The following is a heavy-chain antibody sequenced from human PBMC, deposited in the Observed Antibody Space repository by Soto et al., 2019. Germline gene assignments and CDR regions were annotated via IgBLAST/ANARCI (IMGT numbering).Heavy chain of an antibody. V-gene: IGHV3-23*01. CDR2: ISGSGGGT. J-gene: IGHJ3*02. D-gene: IGHD3-22*01. Sequence: EVQLLESGGGLVQPGGSLRLSCAASGFTFSSYAMTWVRQAPGKGLEWVAAISGSGGGTNYADSVKGRFTISRDNSKNTLYVKTNSLIAEDTAVYYFSKVLNSSGFFDAFAIWGQGTMVTVSS. CDR1: GFTFSSYA. CDR3: SKVLNSSGFFDAFAI.